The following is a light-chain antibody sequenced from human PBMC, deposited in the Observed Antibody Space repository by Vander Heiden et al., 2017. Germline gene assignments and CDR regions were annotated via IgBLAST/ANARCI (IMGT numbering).Light chain of an antibody. Sequence: EIVLTQSPGTLSLSPGERATLSCRASQSVSSTYLAWYQQKPGQAPRLLIYGASNRATGIPDRFSGSGSGTDFTLTISRLEPEDFAVYYCQQDGSSPITFGGGTKVEIK. V-gene: IGKV3-20*01. CDR1: QSVSSTY. CDR2: GAS. J-gene: IGKJ4*01. CDR3: QQDGSSPIT.